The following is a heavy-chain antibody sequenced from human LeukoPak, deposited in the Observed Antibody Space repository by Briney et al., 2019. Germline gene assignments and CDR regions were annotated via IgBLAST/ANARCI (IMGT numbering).Heavy chain of an antibody. CDR1: RGTLSSYA. Sequence: SVKVSCKASRGTLSSYAISCVRQAPGQGLEWMGRIIPIFGTANYAEKFHSRATITTAESTSTAYMELSSVRSEDTAVYYCARDRVDATDAFDIWGQGTMVTVSS. D-gene: IGHD2-15*01. J-gene: IGHJ3*02. CDR2: IIPIFGTA. CDR3: ARDRVDATDAFDI. V-gene: IGHV1-69*05.